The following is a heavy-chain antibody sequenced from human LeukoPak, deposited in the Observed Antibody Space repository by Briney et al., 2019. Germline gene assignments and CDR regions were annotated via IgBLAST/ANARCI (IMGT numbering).Heavy chain of an antibody. Sequence: SGGSLRLSCAASGFTFINYAMHWVRQAPGKGLERVAVISYDGSNKYYADSVKGRFTISRDNSKNTLYLQMNSLRAEDTAVYYCARSPEYGDNYYYGMDVWGQGTTVTVSS. V-gene: IGHV3-30*04. CDR1: GFTFINYA. D-gene: IGHD4-17*01. CDR2: ISYDGSNK. J-gene: IGHJ6*02. CDR3: ARSPEYGDNYYYGMDV.